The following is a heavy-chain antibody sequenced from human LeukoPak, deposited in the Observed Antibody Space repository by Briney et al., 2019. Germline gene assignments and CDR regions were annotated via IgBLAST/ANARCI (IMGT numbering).Heavy chain of an antibody. CDR3: ARDMGRRDDILTGYTYYYGMDV. V-gene: IGHV3-7*03. D-gene: IGHD3-9*01. CDR2: IKHNGSEK. J-gene: IGHJ6*04. CDR1: GFTFSSYW. Sequence: GGSLRLSCAASGFTFSSYWMSWVRQAPGKGLEWVANIKHNGSEKYYADSEKGRITISRHNAKNSLYLQINSLRAEDTAEYYCARDMGRRDDILTGYTYYYGMDVWGKGTTVTVSS.